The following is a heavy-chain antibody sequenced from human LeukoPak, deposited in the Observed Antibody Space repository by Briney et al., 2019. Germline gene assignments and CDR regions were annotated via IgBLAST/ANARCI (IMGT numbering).Heavy chain of an antibody. J-gene: IGHJ4*02. CDR3: AKAMTTVTSFEY. D-gene: IGHD4-17*01. Sequence: PGGSLRLSCAASGFSFSSYAMSWVRQAPGKGLEWVSDLSGSGGSTYYADSVKGRFTISRDNSENTLYLQMNRLRAEDTAVYYCAKAMTTVTSFEYWGQGTLVTVSS. CDR1: GFSFSSYA. CDR2: LSGSGGST. V-gene: IGHV3-23*01.